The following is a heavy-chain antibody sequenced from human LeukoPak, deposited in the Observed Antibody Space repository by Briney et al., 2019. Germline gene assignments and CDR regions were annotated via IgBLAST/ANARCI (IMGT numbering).Heavy chain of an antibody. CDR2: INDSGST. J-gene: IGHJ5*02. CDR3: ARRGELLWFGA. V-gene: IGHV4-34*01. Sequence: SETLSLTCTVSGGSISSYYWSWVRQPPGKGLEWIGEINDSGSTNYNPSLKSRVTISVDTSKKQFSLKMRSVTAADTAVYYCARRGELLWFGAWGQGTLVTVSS. D-gene: IGHD3-10*01. CDR1: GGSISSYY.